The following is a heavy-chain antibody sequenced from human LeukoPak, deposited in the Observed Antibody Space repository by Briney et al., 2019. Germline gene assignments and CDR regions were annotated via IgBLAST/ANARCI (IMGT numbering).Heavy chain of an antibody. V-gene: IGHV3-7*01. J-gene: IGHJ4*02. CDR2: IKQDGSEK. D-gene: IGHD2/OR15-2a*01. CDR3: ARYFLHSFDY. Sequence: GGSLRLSCAASGFTFSSYWMHWVRQAPGKGLEWVANIKQDGSEKYYADSVKGRFTISRDNAKNSLYLQMNGLRAEDTAVYYCARYFLHSFDYWGQVTLVTVSS. CDR1: GFTFSSYW.